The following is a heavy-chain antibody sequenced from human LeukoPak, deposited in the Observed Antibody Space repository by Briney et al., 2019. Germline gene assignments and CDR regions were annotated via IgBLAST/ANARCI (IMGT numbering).Heavy chain of an antibody. V-gene: IGHV4-59*01. J-gene: IGHJ4*02. CDR3: ARHVTNCSSTSCYYTDFDY. CDR1: GGSISTYY. Sequence: TETLSLTCTVSGGSISTYYWSWIRQPPGKGLEWIGFIYYSGSTNYNPSLKSRVTISVDTSKSQFSLKLTSVTAADTAVYYCARHVTNCSSTSCYYTDFDYWGQGTLVTVSS. CDR2: IYYSGST. D-gene: IGHD2-2*01.